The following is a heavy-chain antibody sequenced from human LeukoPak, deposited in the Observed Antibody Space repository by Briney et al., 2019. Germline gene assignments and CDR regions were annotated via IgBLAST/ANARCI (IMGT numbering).Heavy chain of an antibody. CDR2: ISSTGTYI. CDR1: GFSFRSYA. V-gene: IGHV3-21*01. D-gene: IGHD3-10*01. CDR3: ARSYYYDSAYYFDY. J-gene: IGHJ4*02. Sequence: PGGSLRLPCAASGFSFRSYAMNWVRQAPGKGLEWVSSISSTGTYIFHADSVKGRFTISRDDAKNSLYLQMNSLRAEDTAVYYCARSYYYDSAYYFDYWGQGTLVTVSS.